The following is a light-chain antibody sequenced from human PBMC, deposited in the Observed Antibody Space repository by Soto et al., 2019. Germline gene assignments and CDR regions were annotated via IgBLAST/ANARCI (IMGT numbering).Light chain of an antibody. J-gene: IGKJ3*01. V-gene: IGKV3-20*01. Sequence: EIVLTQSPGTLSLSPGERATLSCRASQSVSSSYLAWYQQKPGQAPRLLIYGASSRATGIPDRFSGSGSGTDLTLTISRLEPEDCSVAYCHRYGSSPRFTFGPGTRVDIK. CDR2: GAS. CDR3: HRYGSSPRFT. CDR1: QSVSSSY.